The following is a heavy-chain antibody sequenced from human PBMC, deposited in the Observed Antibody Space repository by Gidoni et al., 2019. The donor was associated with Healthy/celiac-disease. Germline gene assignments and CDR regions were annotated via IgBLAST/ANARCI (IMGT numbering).Heavy chain of an antibody. Sequence: QVQLQQWGAGLLKPSETLSLTCAVYGGSFSGYYWSWIRQPPGKGLEWIGEINHSGSTNYNPSLKSRVTISVDTSKNQFSLKLSSVTAADTAVYYCARRPRIAAAGTPGRPYYFDYWGQGTLVTVPP. CDR2: INHSGST. CDR1: GGSFSGYY. V-gene: IGHV4-34*01. J-gene: IGHJ4*02. CDR3: ARRPRIAAAGTPGRPYYFDY. D-gene: IGHD6-13*01.